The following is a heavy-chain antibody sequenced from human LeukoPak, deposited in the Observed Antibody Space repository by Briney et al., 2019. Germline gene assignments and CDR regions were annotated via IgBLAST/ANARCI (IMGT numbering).Heavy chain of an antibody. J-gene: IGHJ3*02. CDR3: AGGGGDAFDI. CDR2: IYTSGS. V-gene: IGHV4-61*02. D-gene: IGHD3-16*01. Sequence: PSETLSLTCTVSGGSISSNNYYWSWIRQPAGKGLEWIGRIYTSGSTSGSTNYNPSLKSRVTISVDTSKSQFSLKLSSVTAADTGVYSGAGGGGDAFDIWGQGTMVTVSS. CDR1: GGSISSNNYY.